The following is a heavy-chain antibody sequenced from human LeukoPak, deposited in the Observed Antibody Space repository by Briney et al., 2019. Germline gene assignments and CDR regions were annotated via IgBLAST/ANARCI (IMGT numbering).Heavy chain of an antibody. CDR3: SRENGAFSPFGY. CDR2: VSLSGLT. V-gene: IGHV4-4*02. D-gene: IGHD2-8*01. CDR1: GGSITSTNW. J-gene: IGHJ4*02. Sequence: PSETLSLTCGVSGGSITSTNWRCWGRQPPGQGLEWIGVVSLSGLTNYTPSLSSRVIMALDTSKNHLSLNLSSVTAADTAVYYCSRENGAFSPFGYWGQGTLVTVPS.